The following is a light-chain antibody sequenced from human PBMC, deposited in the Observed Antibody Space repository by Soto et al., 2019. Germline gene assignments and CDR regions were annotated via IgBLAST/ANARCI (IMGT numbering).Light chain of an antibody. Sequence: EIVLTQSPAALSLSPGERAALSCRPSQSVSSYLAWYQQKPGQAPRLLIYDASNRATGIPARFSGSGSGTDFTLTISSLEPEDFAVYYCHQRSNWPLTFGPGTKVDIK. CDR1: QSVSSY. J-gene: IGKJ3*01. CDR2: DAS. CDR3: HQRSNWPLT. V-gene: IGKV3-11*01.